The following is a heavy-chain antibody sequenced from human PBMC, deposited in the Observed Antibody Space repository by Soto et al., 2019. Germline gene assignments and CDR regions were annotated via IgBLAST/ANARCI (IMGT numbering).Heavy chain of an antibody. CDR1: GFSVSNNY. CDR2: IYISGNT. V-gene: IGHV3-66*01. J-gene: IGHJ4*02. Sequence: SLRLSCAASGFSVSNNYMSWVRQAPGKGLEWVSIIYISGNTNYADSVKGRFTISRDNSKNTVSLQMNSLRAEDTAVYYCARGSGSNAQPRIWGRGTLVTVSS. CDR3: ARGSGSNAQPRI. D-gene: IGHD1-26*01.